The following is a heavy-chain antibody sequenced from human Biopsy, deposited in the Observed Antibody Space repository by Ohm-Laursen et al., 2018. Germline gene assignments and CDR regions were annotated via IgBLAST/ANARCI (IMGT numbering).Heavy chain of an antibody. Sequence: ASVKVSCKSSGDTFTTSAISWVRQAPGQGLEWMGWINTRRGDTNYAQKFQGRVTMTRDTSTTTVFMELTSLRSGDTAMYYCARVEDSTRHWYFDLWGRGTQVTVSS. CDR2: INTRRGDT. V-gene: IGHV1-18*01. CDR1: GDTFTTSA. CDR3: ARVEDSTRHWYFDL. D-gene: IGHD2-2*01. J-gene: IGHJ2*01.